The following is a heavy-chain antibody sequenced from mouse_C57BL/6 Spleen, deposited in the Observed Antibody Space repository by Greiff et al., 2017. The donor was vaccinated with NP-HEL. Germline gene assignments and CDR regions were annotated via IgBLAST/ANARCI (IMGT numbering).Heavy chain of an antibody. CDR1: GFTFSSYT. Sequence: EVMLVESGGGLVKPGGSLKLSCAASGFTFSSYTMSWVRQTPEKRLEWVATISGGGGNTYYPDSVKGRFTISSDNAKNTLYPQMSSLRSEDTALYYCARHHGNSLYYFDYWGQGTTLTVSS. CDR3: ARHHGNSLYYFDY. CDR2: ISGGGGNT. D-gene: IGHD1-1*01. J-gene: IGHJ2*01. V-gene: IGHV5-9*01.